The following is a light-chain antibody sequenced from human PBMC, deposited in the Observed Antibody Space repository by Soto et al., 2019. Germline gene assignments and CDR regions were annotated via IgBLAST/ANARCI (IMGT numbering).Light chain of an antibody. CDR3: MQTLQTPPFT. J-gene: IGKJ3*01. V-gene: IGKV2-28*01. CDR2: LGS. CDR1: QSLLHSNGYNY. Sequence: DIVMTQSPLSLPVTPGEPASISCRSSQSLLHSNGYNYLDWYLQKPGQSPQLLIYLGSNRASGVPDRSSGSGSGTDFTLKISRVEAEDVGVYYCMQTLQTPPFTFGPGTKVDI.